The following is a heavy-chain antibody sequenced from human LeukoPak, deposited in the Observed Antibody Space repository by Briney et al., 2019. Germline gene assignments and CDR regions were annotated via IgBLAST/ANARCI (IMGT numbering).Heavy chain of an antibody. CDR1: GFTFSSYG. CDR3: ARDSSGSGSPLDAFDI. CDR2: IWYDGSNK. V-gene: IGHV3-33*01. J-gene: IGHJ3*02. D-gene: IGHD3-10*01. Sequence: GGSLRLSCAASGFTFSSYGMHWVRQAPGKGLEWVAVIWYDGSNKYYADSVKGRFTISRDNSKNTLYLQMNSLRAEDTAVYYCARDSSGSGSPLDAFDIWGQGTVVTVSS.